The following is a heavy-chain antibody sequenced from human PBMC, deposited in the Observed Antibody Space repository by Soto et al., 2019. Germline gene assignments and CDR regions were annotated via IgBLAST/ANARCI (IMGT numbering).Heavy chain of an antibody. D-gene: IGHD3-22*01. CDR1: GGSISSGGYS. J-gene: IGHJ6*02. Sequence: QLQLQESGSGLVKPSQTLSLTCAVSGGSISSGGYSWSWIRQPPGKGLEWIGYIYHSGSTYYNPSLKSRVTISVDRSKNQFSLKLSSVTAADTAVYNCASYGDSRYGMDVWGQGTTVTVSS. V-gene: IGHV4-30-2*01. CDR2: IYHSGST. CDR3: ASYGDSRYGMDV.